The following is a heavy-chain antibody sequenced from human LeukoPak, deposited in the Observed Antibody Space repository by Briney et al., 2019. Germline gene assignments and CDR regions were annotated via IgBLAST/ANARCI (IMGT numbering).Heavy chain of an antibody. J-gene: IGHJ3*02. Sequence: SGPTLVNPTQTLTLTCTFSGFSLSTSGVGVGWIRQPPGKALEWLALIYWDDDKRYSPSLKSRLTITKDTSKNQVVLTMTNMDPVDTATYYCARYSIAVAGKSAFDIWGQGTMVTVSS. V-gene: IGHV2-5*02. CDR3: ARYSIAVAGKSAFDI. CDR1: GFSLSTSGVG. CDR2: IYWDDDK. D-gene: IGHD6-19*01.